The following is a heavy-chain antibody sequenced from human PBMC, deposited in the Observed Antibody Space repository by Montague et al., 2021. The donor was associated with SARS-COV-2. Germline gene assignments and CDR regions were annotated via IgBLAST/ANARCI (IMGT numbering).Heavy chain of an antibody. V-gene: IGHV3-21*01. J-gene: IGHJ3*01. CDR3: ARDLVPAALDGFDV. D-gene: IGHD2-2*01. CDR1: GFTLSDYS. Sequence: SLRLSCAASGFTLSDYSMNWVRQAPGEGLEWVSSISDTGTYIFYADSLRGRFTISRDNAKNSLYLQMDSLRAEDTAVYYCARDLVPAALDGFDVWGQGTMVTVSS. CDR2: ISDTGTYI.